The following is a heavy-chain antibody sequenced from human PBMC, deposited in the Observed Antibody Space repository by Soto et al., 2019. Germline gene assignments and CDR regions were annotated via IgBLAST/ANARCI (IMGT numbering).Heavy chain of an antibody. CDR2: ISGSGGNI. D-gene: IGHD2-8*01. CDR3: AKYGTVTTVLIDF. Sequence: EVQLLESGGGLVQPGGSLRLSCAASGFTFSSYAMSWVRQAPGKGLEWVSGISGSGGNIYYADSVKGRFTTSRDNSKNPLQLQMSSLRAEDTAVYYCAKYGTVTTVLIDFWGQGTLVTVSS. J-gene: IGHJ4*02. CDR1: GFTFSSYA. V-gene: IGHV3-23*01.